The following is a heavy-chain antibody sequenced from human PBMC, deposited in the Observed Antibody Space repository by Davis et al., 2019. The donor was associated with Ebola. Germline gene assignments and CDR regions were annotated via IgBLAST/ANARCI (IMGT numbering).Heavy chain of an antibody. CDR1: GYTFTSYG. D-gene: IGHD2/OR15-2a*01. CDR2: ISAYNGNT. J-gene: IGHJ6*02. Sequence: ASVTVSCKASGYTFTSYGISWVRQAPGQGLEWMGWISAYNGNTNYAQKLQGRVTMTTDTSTSTAYMELRSLRSDDTAVYYCATAKPGYYGTYGMDVWGQGTTVTVSS. V-gene: IGHV1-18*01. CDR3: ATAKPGYYGTYGMDV.